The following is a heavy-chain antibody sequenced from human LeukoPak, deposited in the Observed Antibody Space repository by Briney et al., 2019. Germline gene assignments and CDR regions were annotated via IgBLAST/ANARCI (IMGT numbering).Heavy chain of an antibody. Sequence: HPGGSLRLSCAASGFTFNNYAMSWLRQAPGEGLEWVSGITGSSGGTYYADSVKGRFTISRDSSKNTVYLQMKSLRVEDTAVYYCAKDRFGYSVGWFFDPWGQGSLVTVSS. CDR2: ITGSSGGT. V-gene: IGHV3-23*01. CDR3: AKDRFGYSVGWFFDP. D-gene: IGHD6-19*01. J-gene: IGHJ5*02. CDR1: GFTFNNYA.